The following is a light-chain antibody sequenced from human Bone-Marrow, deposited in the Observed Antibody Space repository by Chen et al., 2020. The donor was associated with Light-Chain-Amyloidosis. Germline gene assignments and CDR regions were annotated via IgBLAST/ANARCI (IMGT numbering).Light chain of an antibody. CDR3: CSYGGYSTFV. Sequence: QSALTQPASVSGSPVRSITISCSGTILGPFNLVSWYQQNPGNAPKLIIYEGSRRPSEVSDRFSGSTSGNTDSLTISGLQTEDEADYYCCSYGGYSTFVFGGGTKPTVL. V-gene: IGLV2-23*03. CDR1: ILGPFNL. J-gene: IGLJ2*01. CDR2: EGS.